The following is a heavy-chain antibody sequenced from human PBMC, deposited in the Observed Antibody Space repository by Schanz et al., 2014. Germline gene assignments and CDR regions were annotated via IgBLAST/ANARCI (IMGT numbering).Heavy chain of an antibody. D-gene: IGHD1-26*01. Sequence: QGLLVQSGGEVKKPGASVKVSCKASGYTFTRSGISWVRQAPGQGLEWMGWIGGSDGNTNFAQKFQGRVSMTTDTSTSTVYMELRSLTSDDSAVYYGARDRDQWDGNYLDYWGQGTLVTVSS. CDR3: ARDRDQWDGNYLDY. J-gene: IGHJ4*02. CDR1: GYTFTRSG. V-gene: IGHV1-18*01. CDR2: IGGSDGNT.